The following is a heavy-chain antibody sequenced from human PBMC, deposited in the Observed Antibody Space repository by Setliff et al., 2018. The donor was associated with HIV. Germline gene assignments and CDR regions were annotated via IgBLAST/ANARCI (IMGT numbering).Heavy chain of an antibody. CDR3: ARVWVTGDWGGYLFDS. CDR2: IYHSGST. V-gene: IGHV4-59*01. J-gene: IGHJ4*02. Sequence: SETLSLTCTVSGGSISSYYGSWIRQSPGKGREWIGYIYHSGSTDYNPSFKSRVTISVDTSKNQFSLKVGSVTAADTAVYYCARVWVTGDWGGYLFDSWGQGRLVTVSS. CDR1: GGSISSYY. D-gene: IGHD2-21*02.